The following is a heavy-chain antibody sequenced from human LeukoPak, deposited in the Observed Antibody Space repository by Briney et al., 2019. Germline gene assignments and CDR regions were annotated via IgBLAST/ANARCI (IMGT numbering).Heavy chain of an antibody. V-gene: IGHV4-59*11. D-gene: IGHD6-6*01. CDR1: GGSISSHY. CDR2: ISYSGTT. CDR3: AADGTSSQNAFDV. Sequence: PSETLSLTCTVSGGSISSHYWSFIRQPPGKGLQWIGYISYSGTTKSNPPLESRVTISVDTSKSQFSLKLSSVTAADTAVYYCAADGTSSQNAFDVWGQGTMVAVSS. J-gene: IGHJ3*01.